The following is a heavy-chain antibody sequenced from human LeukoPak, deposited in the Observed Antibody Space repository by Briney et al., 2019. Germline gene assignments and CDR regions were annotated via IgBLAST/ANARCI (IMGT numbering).Heavy chain of an antibody. CDR2: INAGNGNT. CDR1: GGTFTIYA. V-gene: IGHV1-3*01. Sequence: ASVKVSFKASGGTFTIYAMHWVRQAPGQRLEWMGWINAGNGNTKYSQKFQGRVTITRDTSASTAYMELSSLRSEDTAVYYCARGRIVGGGNSRPLDYWGQGTLVTVSS. D-gene: IGHD4-23*01. J-gene: IGHJ4*02. CDR3: ARGRIVGGGNSRPLDY.